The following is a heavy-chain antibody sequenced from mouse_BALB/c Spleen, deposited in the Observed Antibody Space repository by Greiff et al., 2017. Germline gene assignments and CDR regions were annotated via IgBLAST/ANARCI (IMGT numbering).Heavy chain of an antibody. Sequence: VQLQQSGAELVKPGASVKMSCKASGYTFTSYVMHWVKQKPGQGLEWIGYINPYNDGTKYNEKFKGKATLTSDKSSSTAYMELSSLTSEDSAVYYCAREFYYGSVYAMDYWGQGTSVTVSA. V-gene: IGHV1-14*01. CDR2: INPYNDGT. D-gene: IGHD1-1*01. CDR1: GYTFTSYV. J-gene: IGHJ4*01. CDR3: AREFYYGSVYAMDY.